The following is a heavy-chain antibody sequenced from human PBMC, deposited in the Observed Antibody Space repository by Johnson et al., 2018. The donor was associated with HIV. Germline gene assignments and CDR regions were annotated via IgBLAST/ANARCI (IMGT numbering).Heavy chain of an antibody. D-gene: IGHD3-10*01. CDR1: GFTVSSNY. CDR3: TPYYGWAFDI. CDR2: IYSGGST. V-gene: IGHV3-53*01. Sequence: EVQLVESGGGLIQPGGSLRLSCAASGFTVSSNYMSWVRQAPGKGLEWVSVIYSGGSTYYADSVKGRFTISRDDSKNTLYMQMNSLKTEDTAVYYCTPYYGWAFDIWGQGTMVTVSS. J-gene: IGHJ3*02.